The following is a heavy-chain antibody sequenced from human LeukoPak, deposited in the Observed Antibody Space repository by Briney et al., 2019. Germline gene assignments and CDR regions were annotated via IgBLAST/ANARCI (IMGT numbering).Heavy chain of an antibody. CDR3: ASQGSDSGWFYF. CDR1: GGSISSYY. V-gene: IGHV4-59*08. CDR2: IYYSGST. J-gene: IGHJ4*02. Sequence: PSETLSLTCTVSGGSISSYYWSWIRQPPGKGLEWIGCIYYSGSTNYNPSLKSRVTISVDTSKNQFSLKLSSVTAADTAVYYCASQGSDSGWFYFWGQGTLVTVSS. D-gene: IGHD6-19*01.